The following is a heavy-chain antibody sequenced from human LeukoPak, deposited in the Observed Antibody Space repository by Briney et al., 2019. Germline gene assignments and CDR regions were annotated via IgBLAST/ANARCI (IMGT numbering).Heavy chain of an antibody. J-gene: IGHJ4*02. Sequence: PGGSLRLSCAASGFTVSSNYMSWVRQAPGKGLEYISYIGGSGGDITYADSVRGRFTVSRDNAKNSLYLQMNSLRVEDTAVYYCARYARELDYWGQGSLVTVSS. CDR1: GFTVSSNY. D-gene: IGHD2-2*01. CDR2: IGGSGGDI. V-gene: IGHV3-11*01. CDR3: ARYARELDY.